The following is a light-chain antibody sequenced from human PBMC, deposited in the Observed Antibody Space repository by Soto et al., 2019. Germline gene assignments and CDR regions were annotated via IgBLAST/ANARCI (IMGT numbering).Light chain of an antibody. CDR1: SSDVGAYKF. CDR2: EVN. V-gene: IGLV2-8*01. J-gene: IGLJ2*01. CDR3: SSYGGRSNLV. Sequence: QSALTQPPSASGSPGQSVTIPCTGTSSDVGAYKFVSWYQLHPGKAPKLMIYEVNVRPSGVPDRFSGSKSGNTASLTVSGLQVEDEADYYCSSYGGRSNLVFGGGTKLTVL.